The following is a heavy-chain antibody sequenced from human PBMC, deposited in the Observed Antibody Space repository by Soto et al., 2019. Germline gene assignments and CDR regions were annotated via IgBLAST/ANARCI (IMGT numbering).Heavy chain of an antibody. CDR2: HHSDST. V-gene: IGHV4-4*09. Sequence: QVQLQESGPGLVKPSETLSLTCTVSGGSMSGQHWSWIRQPPGKGLEWIGHHSDSTNYNPSLKSRXTIXTXTSKTQFSLKLSAVTAADTAVYYCATYSVGEGGRGYWGQGTLVTVSS. D-gene: IGHD5-12*01. CDR3: ATYSVGEGGRGY. CDR1: GGSMSGQH. J-gene: IGHJ4*02.